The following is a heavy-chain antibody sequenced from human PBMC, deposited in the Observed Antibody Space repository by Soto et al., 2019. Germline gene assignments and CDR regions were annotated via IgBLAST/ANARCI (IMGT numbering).Heavy chain of an antibody. J-gene: IGHJ5*02. CDR3: ARSTSIAAGFDP. V-gene: IGHV4-31*03. CDR1: GGSISSGGYY. CDR2: IYYSGST. D-gene: IGHD6-13*01. Sequence: PSETLSLTCTVSGGSISSGGYYWSWIRQHPGKGLEWIGYIYYSGSTYYNPSRKSRVTISVDTSKNQFSLKLSSVTAAGTAVYYCARSTSIAAGFDPWGQGTLVTVSS.